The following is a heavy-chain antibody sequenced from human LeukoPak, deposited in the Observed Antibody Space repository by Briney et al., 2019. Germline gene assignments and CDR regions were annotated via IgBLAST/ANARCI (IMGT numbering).Heavy chain of an antibody. Sequence: SETLSLTCTVSGGSISSSNWWSWVRPPPGKGLEWIGEIYHSGSTNYNPSLKSRVTISVDKSKNQFSLKLSSVTAADTAVYYCARDEFVSGYDRNHYFDYWGQGTLVTVSS. CDR3: ARDEFVSGYDRNHYFDY. V-gene: IGHV4-4*02. CDR2: IYHSGST. D-gene: IGHD5-12*01. CDR1: GGSISSSNW. J-gene: IGHJ4*02.